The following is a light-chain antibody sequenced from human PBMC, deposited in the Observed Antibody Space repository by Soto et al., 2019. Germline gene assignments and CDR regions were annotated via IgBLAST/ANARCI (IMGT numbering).Light chain of an antibody. CDR3: QQRRNWPLT. V-gene: IGKV3-11*01. CDR1: QSVSSY. Sequence: EIVLTQSPATLSLSPGEIATLSCRASQSVSSYLAWYQQKPGQAPRLLIYDASNRSTGIPARFSGSGSGTDFTLTISSLEPEDFAVYYCQQRRNWPLTFGGGTKVEIK. J-gene: IGKJ4*01. CDR2: DAS.